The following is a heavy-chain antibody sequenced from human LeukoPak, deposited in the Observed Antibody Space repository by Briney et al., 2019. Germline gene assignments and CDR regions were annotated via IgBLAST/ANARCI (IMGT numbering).Heavy chain of an antibody. CDR2: ISWNSGSI. Sequence: GGSLRLSCAASGFTFDDYAMHWVRQAPGKGLEWVSGISWNSGSIGYADSVKGRFTISRDNAKNSLYLRMNSLRAEDTALYYCAKESYYYYGMDVWGQGSTVTVSS. CDR1: GFTFDDYA. CDR3: AKESYYYYGMDV. J-gene: IGHJ6*02. V-gene: IGHV3-9*01.